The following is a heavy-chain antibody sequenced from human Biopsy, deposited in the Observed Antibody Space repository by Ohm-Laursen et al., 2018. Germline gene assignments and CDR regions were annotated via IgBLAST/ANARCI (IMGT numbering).Heavy chain of an antibody. V-gene: IGHV4-34*08. J-gene: IGHJ4*02. CDR1: GKTFSDYQ. Sequence: PSQTLSLTCVVFGKTFSDYQWSWIRQPPGKGLEWIGQINQSGTTNYNPSLKSRVSISADASKYEFSLRLTSVTAADTAVYFCGNEVHGRDYWGLGAQVTVSS. CDR2: INQSGTT. D-gene: IGHD2-15*01. CDR3: GNEVHGRDY.